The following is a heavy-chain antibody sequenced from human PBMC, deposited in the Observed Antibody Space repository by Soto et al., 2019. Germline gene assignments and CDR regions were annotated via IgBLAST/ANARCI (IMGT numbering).Heavy chain of an antibody. CDR3: TTGITMVRTTPTDF. D-gene: IGHD3-10*01. CDR2: IKRKTDGGTT. Sequence: EVQLVESGGGLVKPGGSLRLSCAVSGFTFSDAWMNWVRQAPGKGPEWVGRIKRKTDGGTTDYGAPVKGRFTISRDDSKNTLYLHMNTLKTEDTAMYYCTTGITMVRTTPTDFWGQGTLVTVSS. V-gene: IGHV3-15*07. CDR1: GFTFSDAW. J-gene: IGHJ4*02.